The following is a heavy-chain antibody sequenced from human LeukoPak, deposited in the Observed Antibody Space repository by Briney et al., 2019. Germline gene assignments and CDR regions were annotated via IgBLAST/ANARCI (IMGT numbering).Heavy chain of an antibody. D-gene: IGHD3-10*02. CDR2: ISTSSSYI. CDR3: AELGITMIGGV. Sequence: GGSLRLSCAASGFTFSSYSMSWVRQAPGKGLEWVSSISTSSSYIYYADSMKGRFTISRDNARNSLYLQMNSLRAEDTAVYYCAELGITMIGGVWGKGTTVTISS. J-gene: IGHJ6*04. CDR1: GFTFSSYS. V-gene: IGHV3-21*01.